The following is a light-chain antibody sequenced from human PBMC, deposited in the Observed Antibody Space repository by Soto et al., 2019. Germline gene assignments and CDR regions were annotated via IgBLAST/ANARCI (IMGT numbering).Light chain of an antibody. CDR3: QQSYFTPT. Sequence: DIQRTQSPSSLSASAGDRSTISCRAGQIIGTNLNWYQQRPVKSPNLLIFGASNLQSGLPSRFSGSGSGTDFTLTISGVQHEDFATYYCQQSYFTPTFGQGTQVDIK. J-gene: IGKJ1*01. CDR1: QIIGTN. V-gene: IGKV1-39*01. CDR2: GAS.